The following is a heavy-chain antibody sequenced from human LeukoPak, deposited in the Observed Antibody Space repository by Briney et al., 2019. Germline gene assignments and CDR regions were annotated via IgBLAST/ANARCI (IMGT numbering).Heavy chain of an antibody. V-gene: IGHV3-48*03. CDR2: ITISGHTK. CDR3: ARGDPHADL. CDR1: GFDLSTYE. J-gene: IGHJ5*02. Sequence: GGSLRLSCAASGFDLSTYEMNWVRQAPGKGLEWIADITISGHTKNYAGSVKGRLTISRDNARTSLYLQMNSLRVEDTGVYYCARGDPHADLWGQGTLVTVSS.